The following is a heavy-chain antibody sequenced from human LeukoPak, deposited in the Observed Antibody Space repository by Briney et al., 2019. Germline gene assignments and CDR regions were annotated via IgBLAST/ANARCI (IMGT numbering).Heavy chain of an antibody. CDR2: INHSGNT. CDR1: GGTFSGYY. Sequence: SETLSLTCAVYGGTFSGYYWSWIRQPPGKGLEWIGEINHSGNTNYNPSLKSRVTISIDTSKNQFSLKLSSVTAADTAIYYCARPFLRFSSGWHFDYWGQGILVTVPS. D-gene: IGHD6-19*01. CDR3: ARPFLRFSSGWHFDY. J-gene: IGHJ4*02. V-gene: IGHV4-34*01.